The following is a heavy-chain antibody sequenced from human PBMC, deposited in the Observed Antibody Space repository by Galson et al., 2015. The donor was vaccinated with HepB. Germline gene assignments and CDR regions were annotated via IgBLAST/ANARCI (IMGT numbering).Heavy chain of an antibody. CDR3: AKVWGPYSGSYWGPNYFDY. Sequence: SLRLSCAASGFTFSSYAMSWVRQAPGKGLEWVSAISGSGGSTYYADSVKGRFTISRDNSKNTLYLQMNSLRAEDTAVYYCAKVWGPYSGSYWGPNYFDYWGQGTLVTVSS. J-gene: IGHJ4*02. D-gene: IGHD1-26*01. CDR1: GFTFSSYA. CDR2: ISGSGGST. V-gene: IGHV3-23*01.